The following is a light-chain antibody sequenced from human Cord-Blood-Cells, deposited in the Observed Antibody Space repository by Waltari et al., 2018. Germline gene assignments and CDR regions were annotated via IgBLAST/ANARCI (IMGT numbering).Light chain of an antibody. V-gene: IGLV2-14*01. J-gene: IGLJ2*01. CDR2: DVS. CDR1: SSAVGGYNY. Sequence: QSALTQPASVSGSPGQSITISCTGTSSAVGGYNYVSWYQQHPGKAPKLMIYDVSNRPSGVANRFSGYKSGNTASLTISGLQAEDEADYYCSSYTSSSSVVFGGGTKLTVL. CDR3: SSYTSSSSVV.